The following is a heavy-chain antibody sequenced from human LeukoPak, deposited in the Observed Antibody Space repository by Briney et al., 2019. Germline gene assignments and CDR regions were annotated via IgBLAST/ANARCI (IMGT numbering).Heavy chain of an antibody. D-gene: IGHD3-10*01. J-gene: IGHJ6*02. V-gene: IGHV1-69*04. Sequence: SVKVSCKASGGTFSSSPITWVRQAPGQGLEWMGRIIPILAIANYAPKFQGRVTITADKSTTTAYMELISLRSEDTAVYYCAREKDYYGSGSTNYYYYGMDVWGQGTTVTVSS. CDR1: GGTFSSSP. CDR3: AREKDYYGSGSTNYYYYGMDV. CDR2: IIPILAIA.